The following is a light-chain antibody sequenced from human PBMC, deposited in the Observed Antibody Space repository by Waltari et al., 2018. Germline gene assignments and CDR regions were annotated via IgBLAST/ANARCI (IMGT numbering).Light chain of an antibody. Sequence: EIVLTQSPGTLSLSPGERATPPCRASQSVSSSYLAWFQQKPGQAPRLLIYGASSRATGIPDRFSGRGSGTDFTLTISRLEPEDFAVYYCQQYGSSPRTFGQGTKVEI. CDR2: GAS. CDR3: QQYGSSPRT. V-gene: IGKV3-20*01. J-gene: IGKJ1*01. CDR1: QSVSSSY.